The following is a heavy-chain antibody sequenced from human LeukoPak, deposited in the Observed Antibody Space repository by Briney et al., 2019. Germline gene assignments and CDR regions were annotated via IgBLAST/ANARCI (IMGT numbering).Heavy chain of an antibody. Sequence: ASVKVSCKASGYTFTSYYMHWVRQAPGQGLEWMGIINPSGGTTSYAQKFQGRVTMTRDTSTGTVYMELSSLRSEDTAVYYCARDYPNSVFPWGELRNFDYWGQGTLVTVSS. V-gene: IGHV1-46*01. CDR1: GYTFTSYY. CDR3: ARDYPNSVFPWGELRNFDY. D-gene: IGHD1-26*01. CDR2: INPSGGTT. J-gene: IGHJ4*02.